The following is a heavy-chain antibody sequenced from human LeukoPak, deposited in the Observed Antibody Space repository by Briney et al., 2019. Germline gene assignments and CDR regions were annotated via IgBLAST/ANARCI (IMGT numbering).Heavy chain of an antibody. Sequence: ASVKVSCKASGGTFSSYAISWVRQAPGQGLEWMGGIIPIFGTANYAQKFQGRVTITADKSTSTAYMELSSLRSEDTAVYYCASGIVVVYYYYYYMDVWGKGTTVTVSS. V-gene: IGHV1-69*06. CDR3: ASGIVVVYYYYYYMDV. J-gene: IGHJ6*03. CDR2: IIPIFGTA. CDR1: GGTFSSYA. D-gene: IGHD3-22*01.